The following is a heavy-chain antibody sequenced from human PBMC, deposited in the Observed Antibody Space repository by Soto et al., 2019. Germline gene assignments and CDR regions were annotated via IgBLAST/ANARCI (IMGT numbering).Heavy chain of an antibody. CDR1: TFTFSSYS. J-gene: IGHJ4*02. CDR2: ISYDGSTK. D-gene: IGHD6-19*01. CDR3: ARTTTVAGTPEFDY. V-gene: IGHV3-30-3*01. Sequence: QVQLVESGGGVVQPGRSLRLSCAADTFTFSSYSEQWVRQAPGKGLEWLALISYDGSTKYNADSVKGRFTVSRDNSNNTLYLQLSSLRPEDPAVYYCARTTTVAGTPEFDYWGQGTLVTVSS.